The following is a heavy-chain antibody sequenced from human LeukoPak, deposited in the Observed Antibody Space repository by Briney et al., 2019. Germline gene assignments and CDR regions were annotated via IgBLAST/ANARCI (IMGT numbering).Heavy chain of an antibody. CDR3: AREGSVDIVATIGALPNLDI. V-gene: IGHV3-48*04. D-gene: IGHD5-12*01. CDR2: ISSSSSTI. Sequence: GGSLRLSCAASGFTFSSYGMSWVRQGPGKGLEWVSYISSSSSTIYYADSVKGRFTISRDNAKNSLYLQMNSLRAEDTAVYYCAREGSVDIVATIGALPNLDIWGQGTMVTVSS. CDR1: GFTFSSYG. J-gene: IGHJ3*02.